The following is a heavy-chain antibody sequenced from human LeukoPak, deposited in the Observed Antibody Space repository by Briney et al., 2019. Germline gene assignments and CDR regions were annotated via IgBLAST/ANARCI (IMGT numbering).Heavy chain of an antibody. V-gene: IGHV1-2*06. CDR3: ARAYCRGGTCYLVENWLDP. Sequence: ASVKVSCEASGYTLTAYYIYWVRQAPGQGLEWMGRINANSGGTDYAQNFQGRVTTTTDTSISTAYMELIRLRSDDTAVYYCARAYCRGGTCYLVENWLDPWGQGTLVTVSS. CDR2: INANSGGT. D-gene: IGHD2-15*01. CDR1: GYTLTAYY. J-gene: IGHJ5*02.